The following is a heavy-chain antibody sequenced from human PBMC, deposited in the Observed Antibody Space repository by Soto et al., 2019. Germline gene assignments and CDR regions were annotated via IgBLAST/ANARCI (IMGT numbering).Heavy chain of an antibody. J-gene: IGHJ6*02. CDR1: GGSFSGYY. CDR2: INHSGST. CDR3: AREPSGSYLVRYYYYYGMDV. V-gene: IGHV4-34*01. Sequence: SETLSLTCAVYGGSFSGYYWSWIRQPPGKGLEWIGEINHSGSTNYNPSLKSRVTISVDTSKNQFSLKLSSVTAADTAVYYCAREPSGSYLVRYYYYYGMDVWGQGTTVTVS. D-gene: IGHD3-10*01.